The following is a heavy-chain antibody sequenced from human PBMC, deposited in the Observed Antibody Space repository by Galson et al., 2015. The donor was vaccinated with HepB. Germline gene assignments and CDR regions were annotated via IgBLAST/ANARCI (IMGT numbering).Heavy chain of an antibody. V-gene: IGHV5-10-1*01. Sequence: QSGAEVKKPGESLRISCTASGYSFTNYWISWVRQMPGKGLEWMGHIDPSDSYTNYSPSFQGHVTILVVKSINTASLQWSSLKASDTAMYYCARRTVRGAVVHFDYWGQGALVTVSS. CDR1: GYSFTNYW. J-gene: IGHJ4*02. D-gene: IGHD3-10*01. CDR2: IDPSDSYT. CDR3: ARRTVRGAVVHFDY.